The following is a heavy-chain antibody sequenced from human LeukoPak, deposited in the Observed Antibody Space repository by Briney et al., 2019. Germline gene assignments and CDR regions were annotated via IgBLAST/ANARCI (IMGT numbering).Heavy chain of an antibody. V-gene: IGHV1-2*02. J-gene: IGHJ6*02. Sequence: ASVKVSCKASGYTFTSYGISWVRQAPGQGLEWMGWINPNSGGTNYAQKFQGRVTMTRDTSISTAYMELSRLRSDDTAVYYCARDSWLNIAVAGDYYYYGMDVWGQGTTVTVSS. D-gene: IGHD6-19*01. CDR1: GYTFTSYG. CDR3: ARDSWLNIAVAGDYYYYGMDV. CDR2: INPNSGGT.